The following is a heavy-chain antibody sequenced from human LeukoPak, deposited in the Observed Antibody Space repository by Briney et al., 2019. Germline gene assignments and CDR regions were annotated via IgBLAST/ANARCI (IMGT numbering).Heavy chain of an antibody. D-gene: IGHD3-22*01. CDR3: ARGRFNYFDSNGHDAFDI. J-gene: IGHJ3*02. V-gene: IGHV1-2*02. CDR2: IIPNSGGT. Sequence: GASVKVSCKASGYTFTGYYMHWVRQAPGQGLEWMGWIIPNSGGTNYAQQFQGRVTMTRDTSITTAFMELSRLTSDDTAVYYCARGRFNYFDSNGHDAFDIWGQGTMITVSS. CDR1: GYTFTGYY.